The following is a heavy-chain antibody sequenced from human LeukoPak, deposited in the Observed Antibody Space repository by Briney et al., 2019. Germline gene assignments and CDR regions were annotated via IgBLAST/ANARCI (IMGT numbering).Heavy chain of an antibody. V-gene: IGHV4-4*07. CDR3: ARGIRVTASLLSVGFYFDD. CDR1: GGSISSGY. CDR2: IYTSGGT. Sequence: SETLSLTCTVSGGSISSGYWMWLRQPAGKGLQWIGRIYTSGGTRYNPSPRGRVTMSAVTSKNQFSLKLSSVTAADTAVYYCARGIRVTASLLSVGFYFDDWGPGTLVTVSS. D-gene: IGHD2-21*02. J-gene: IGHJ4*02.